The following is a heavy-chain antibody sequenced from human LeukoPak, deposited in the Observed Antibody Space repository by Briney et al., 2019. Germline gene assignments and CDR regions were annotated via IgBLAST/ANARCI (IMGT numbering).Heavy chain of an antibody. Sequence: KSSETLSLTCTVSGGSISSYYWSWIRQPAGKGLEWIGRIYTSGSTNYNPSLKSRVTMSVDTSKNQFSLKLSSVTAADTAVYYCARGAAAAGFDAFDIWGQGKMVTVSS. CDR3: ARGAAAAGFDAFDI. CDR1: GGSISSYY. V-gene: IGHV4-4*07. CDR2: IYTSGST. D-gene: IGHD6-13*01. J-gene: IGHJ3*02.